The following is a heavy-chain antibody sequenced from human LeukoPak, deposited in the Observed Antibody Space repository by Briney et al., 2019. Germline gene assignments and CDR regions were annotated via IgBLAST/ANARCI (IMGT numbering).Heavy chain of an antibody. CDR2: IYYSGST. CDR1: GGSISSYY. Sequence: SETLSLTCTVSGGSISSYYWSWIRQPPGKGLEWIGYIYYSGSTNYNPSLKSRVTISVDTSKNQFSLKLSSVTAADTAVYYCARAHGDFWSGYYLFDYWGQGTLVTVSS. CDR3: ARAHGDFWSGYYLFDY. D-gene: IGHD3-3*01. J-gene: IGHJ4*02. V-gene: IGHV4-59*01.